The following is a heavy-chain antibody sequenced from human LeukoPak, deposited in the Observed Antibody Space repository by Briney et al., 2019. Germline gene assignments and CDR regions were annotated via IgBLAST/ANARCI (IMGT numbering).Heavy chain of an antibody. CDR2: INPNSGGT. Sequence: GASVKVSCXASGYTFTGYYMHWVRQAPGQGLVWMGRINPNSGGTNYAQKFQGRVTMTRDTSISTAYMELSRLRSDDTAVYYCARDQGIAVSDWFDPWGQGTLVTVSS. CDR3: ARDQGIAVSDWFDP. V-gene: IGHV1-2*06. CDR1: GYTFTGYY. J-gene: IGHJ5*02. D-gene: IGHD6-19*01.